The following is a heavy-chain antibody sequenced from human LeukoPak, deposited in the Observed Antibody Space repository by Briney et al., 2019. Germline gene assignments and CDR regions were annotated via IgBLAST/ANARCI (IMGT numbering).Heavy chain of an antibody. CDR2: IRYDGSNK. CDR3: AKGYCSSTSCLDAFDI. Sequence: GGSLRLSCAASGFTYSSYGMHWVRQAPGKGLEWVAFIRYDGSNKYYADSVKGRFTISRDNSKNTLYLQMNSLRAEDTAVYYCAKGYCSSTSCLDAFDIWGQGTMVTASS. V-gene: IGHV3-30*02. D-gene: IGHD2-2*01. J-gene: IGHJ3*02. CDR1: GFTYSSYG.